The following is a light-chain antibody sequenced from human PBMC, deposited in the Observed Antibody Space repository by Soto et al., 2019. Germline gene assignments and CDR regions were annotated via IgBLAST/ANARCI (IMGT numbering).Light chain of an antibody. J-gene: IGLJ2*01. CDR1: SSDVGGYTY. CDR3: SSYGGNNNLV. Sequence: QSALTQPPSASGSPGQSVTISCTGTSSDVGGYTYVSWYQQYPGKAPKLRIYEVTKRPSGVPDRFSGSKSGSTASLTVSGLQAEDEADYYCSSYGGNNNLVFGGGTKLTVL. CDR2: EVT. V-gene: IGLV2-8*01.